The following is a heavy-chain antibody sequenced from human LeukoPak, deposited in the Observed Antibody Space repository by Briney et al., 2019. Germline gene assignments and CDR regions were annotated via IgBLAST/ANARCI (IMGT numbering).Heavy chain of an antibody. CDR2: INPNSGGT. J-gene: IGHJ4*02. CDR3: ARGLYDFWSGHFDY. V-gene: IGHV1-2*06. D-gene: IGHD3-3*01. Sequence: ASVKVSCKASGYTFTGYYMHWVRQAPGQGLEWMGRINPNSGGTNYAQKFQGRVTMTRDTSISTAYMELSRLRSDDTAVYYCARGLYDFWSGHFDYWGQGTLATVSS. CDR1: GYTFTGYY.